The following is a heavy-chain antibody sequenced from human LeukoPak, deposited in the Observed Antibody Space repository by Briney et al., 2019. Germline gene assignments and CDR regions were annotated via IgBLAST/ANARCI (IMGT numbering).Heavy chain of an antibody. CDR3: ARIAEGIAVAGTRYYYYYMDV. CDR2: ISSSSSYI. CDR1: GFTFGSYS. Sequence: GGSLRLSCAASGFTFGSYSMNWVRQAPGKGLEWVSSISSSSSYIYYADSVKGRFTISRDNAKNSLYLQMNSLRAEDTAVYYCARIAEGIAVAGTRYYYYYMDVWGKGTTVTVSS. V-gene: IGHV3-21*01. D-gene: IGHD6-19*01. J-gene: IGHJ6*03.